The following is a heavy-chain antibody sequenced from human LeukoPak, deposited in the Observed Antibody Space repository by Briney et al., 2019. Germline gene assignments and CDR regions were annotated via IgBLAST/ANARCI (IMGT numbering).Heavy chain of an antibody. CDR3: ARWGAVVDDYYYYMDV. Sequence: ASVKVSCKASGYTFTGYYMHWVRQAPGQGLEWMGWINPNSGGTNYAQKFQGRVTMTRDTSISTAYMELSRLRSDDTAVYYCARWGAVVDDYYYYMDVWGKGTTVTVSS. CDR2: INPNSGGT. D-gene: IGHD6-19*01. CDR1: GYTFTGYY. J-gene: IGHJ6*03. V-gene: IGHV1-2*02.